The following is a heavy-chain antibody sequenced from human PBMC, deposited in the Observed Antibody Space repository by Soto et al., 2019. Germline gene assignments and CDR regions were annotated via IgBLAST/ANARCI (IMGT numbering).Heavy chain of an antibody. J-gene: IGHJ4*02. V-gene: IGHV3-11*05. D-gene: IGHD5-12*01. CDR2: ISSSSSYT. CDR1: GFTFSDYY. CDR3: ARDHHRYSGYDYVDY. Sequence: GGSLRLSCVASGFTFSDYYMSWIRQAPGRGLEWVSYISSSSSYTNYADSVKGRFTISRDNAKNSLYLQMNSLRAEDTAVYYCARDHHRYSGYDYVDYWGQGTLVTVSS.